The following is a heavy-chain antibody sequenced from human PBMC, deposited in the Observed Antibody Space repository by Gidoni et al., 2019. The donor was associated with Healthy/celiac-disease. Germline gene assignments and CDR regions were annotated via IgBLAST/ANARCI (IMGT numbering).Heavy chain of an antibody. V-gene: IGHV3-9*01. Sequence: EVQLVESGGGLVQPGRSLRLSCAASGFTFDDYAMHWVRQAPGKGLEWVSGISWNSGSIGYADSVKGRFTISRDNAKNSLYLQMNSLRAEDTALYYCAKGQWQQLVVYAFDIWGQGTMVTVSS. CDR1: GFTFDDYA. D-gene: IGHD6-13*01. CDR3: AKGQWQQLVVYAFDI. J-gene: IGHJ3*02. CDR2: ISWNSGSI.